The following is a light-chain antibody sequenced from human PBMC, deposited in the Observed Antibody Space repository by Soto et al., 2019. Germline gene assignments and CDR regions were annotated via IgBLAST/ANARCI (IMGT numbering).Light chain of an antibody. CDR2: KAS. V-gene: IGKV1-5*03. Sequence: DIQMTQSPSTLSGSVGDRVTITCRASQTISSWLAWYQQKPGKAPKLLIYKASTLKSGVPSRSSGSGSGTEFTLIITSLQPDDFATYYCQQYGSSPLTLGGGTKVDTK. CDR3: QQYGSSPLT. J-gene: IGKJ4*01. CDR1: QTISSW.